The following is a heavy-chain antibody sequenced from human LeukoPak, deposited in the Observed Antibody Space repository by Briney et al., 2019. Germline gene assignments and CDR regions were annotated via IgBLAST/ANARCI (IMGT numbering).Heavy chain of an antibody. V-gene: IGHV1-69*13. CDR1: GGTFRSYT. Sequence: SVKVSCKASGGTFRSYTIIWVRQAPGQGLEWMGGIIPIFGTANYAQKFQGRVTITADESTSTAYMELSSLRSEDTAVYYCARVFTPINGYGSGSYSFLGSLDPWGQGTLVTVSS. D-gene: IGHD3-10*01. J-gene: IGHJ5*02. CDR3: ARVFTPINGYGSGSYSFLGSLDP. CDR2: IIPIFGTA.